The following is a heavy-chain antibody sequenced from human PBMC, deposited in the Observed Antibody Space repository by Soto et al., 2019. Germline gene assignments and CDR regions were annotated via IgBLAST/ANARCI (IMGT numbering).Heavy chain of an antibody. V-gene: IGHV4-39*01. D-gene: IGHD6-19*01. CDR1: GGSLSSSSYY. J-gene: IGHJ4*02. CDR3: ARQGQWLVLFDD. Sequence: PSDTLSLTCTVSGGSLSSSSYYLGWIRQPPGKGLEWIGSIYYSGSTYYNPSLKSRVTISVDTSKNQFSLKLSSVTAADTAVYYCARQGQWLVLFDDWGQGTLVTVSS. CDR2: IYYSGST.